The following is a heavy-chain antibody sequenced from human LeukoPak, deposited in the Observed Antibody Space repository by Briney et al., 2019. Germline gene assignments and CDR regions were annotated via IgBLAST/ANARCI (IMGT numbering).Heavy chain of an antibody. Sequence: SGPTLVKPSETLSLTCTVSCGSISPYYWSWIRQPPGKVLEWIGYIYYTGRTYYNPSLQSRVTISVDTSKNQFSLKLTSVTAADTAVYYCARAYYYGSGTFDIWGQGTMVTVSS. CDR2: IYYTGRT. V-gene: IGHV4-59*01. D-gene: IGHD3-10*01. J-gene: IGHJ3*02. CDR3: ARAYYYGSGTFDI. CDR1: CGSISPYY.